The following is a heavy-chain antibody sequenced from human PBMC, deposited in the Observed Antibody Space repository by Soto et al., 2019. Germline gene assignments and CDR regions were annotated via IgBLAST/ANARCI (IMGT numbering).Heavy chain of an antibody. CDR3: AKGVATPDY. CDR1: GFTFRSYA. V-gene: IGHV3-23*01. D-gene: IGHD5-12*01. J-gene: IGHJ4*02. Sequence: GSLGLSGAASGFTFRSYAMSWVRQAPGKGLEWVSASSGSGGSTYYADSVKGRFTISRDNSKKTLYLQMNSLRAEDTAVYYCAKGVATPDYWGQGTLVTVSS. CDR2: SSGSGGST.